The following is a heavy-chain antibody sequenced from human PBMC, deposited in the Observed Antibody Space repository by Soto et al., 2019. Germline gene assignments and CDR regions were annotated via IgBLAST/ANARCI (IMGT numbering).Heavy chain of an antibody. CDR3: ARGNPQWERYAFDI. D-gene: IGHD1-26*01. J-gene: IGHJ3*02. CDR1: GFTFSSYW. CDR2: IKQDGSEK. Sequence: GGSLRLSCADSGFTFSSYWMSWVRRAPGKGLEWVANIKQDGSEKYYVNSVKGRFTISRDNAKNSLYLQMNSLRAEETAVYYCARGNPQWERYAFDIWGQGTMVTVSS. V-gene: IGHV3-7*01.